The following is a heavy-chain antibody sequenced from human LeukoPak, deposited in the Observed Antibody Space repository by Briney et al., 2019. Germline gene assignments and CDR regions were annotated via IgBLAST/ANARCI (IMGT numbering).Heavy chain of an antibody. CDR1: GDSVSSNSAA. CDR2: TYYRSKWYN. CDR3: ARQRWGSPGGSAGYSSRGVGLKVNWFDP. J-gene: IGHJ5*02. D-gene: IGHD6-13*01. Sequence: SQTLSLTCAISGDSVSSNSAAWNWIRQSPSRGLEWLGRTYYRSKWYNDYAVSVKSRITINPDTSKNQFSLQLNSVTPEDTAVYYCARQRWGSPGGSAGYSSRGVGLKVNWFDPWGQGTLVTVSS. V-gene: IGHV6-1*01.